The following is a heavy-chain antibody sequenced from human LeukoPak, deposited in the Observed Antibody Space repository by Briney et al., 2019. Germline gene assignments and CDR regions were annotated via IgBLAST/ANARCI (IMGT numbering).Heavy chain of an antibody. CDR3: AKEIYDRDPPYDY. CDR1: GFTFSSYG. Sequence: GGSLRLSCAASGFTFSSYGMTWVRQAPGKGLEWVSTITYSGGSTYYADSVQGRFTISRDNSKNTLYLQMDSLRAEDTAVYYCAKEIYDRDPPYDYWGQGTLVTVSS. V-gene: IGHV3-23*01. CDR2: ITYSGGST. J-gene: IGHJ4*02. D-gene: IGHD3-22*01.